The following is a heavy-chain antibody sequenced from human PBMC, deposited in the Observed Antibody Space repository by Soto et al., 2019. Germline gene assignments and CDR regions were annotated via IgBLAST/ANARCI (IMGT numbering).Heavy chain of an antibody. D-gene: IGHD3-10*01. CDR2: IWYDGSNK. V-gene: IGHV3-33*01. J-gene: IGHJ4*02. Sequence: QVQLVESGGGVVQPGRSLRLSCAASGFTFSSYGMHWVRQAPGKGLEWVAVIWYDGSNKYYADSVKGRFTISRDNSKNTLYLQMNSLRAEDTAVYYCARDDYYGSGSLLDYWGQGTLVTVSS. CDR3: ARDDYYGSGSLLDY. CDR1: GFTFSSYG.